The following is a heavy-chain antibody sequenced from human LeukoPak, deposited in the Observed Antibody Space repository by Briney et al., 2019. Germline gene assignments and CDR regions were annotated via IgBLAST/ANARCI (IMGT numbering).Heavy chain of an antibody. V-gene: IGHV4-28*06. CDR2: IYYSGTT. CDR1: GYSISSSNW. D-gene: IGHD6-13*01. CDR3: ARKIASVGYFDY. Sequence: SETLSLTCAVSGYSISSSNWWGWIRQPPGKGLEWIGYIYYSGTTNYNPSLKSRVTMSVDTSKNQFSLRLSSVTALDTAVYYCARKIASVGYFDYWGQGTLVTVSS. J-gene: IGHJ4*02.